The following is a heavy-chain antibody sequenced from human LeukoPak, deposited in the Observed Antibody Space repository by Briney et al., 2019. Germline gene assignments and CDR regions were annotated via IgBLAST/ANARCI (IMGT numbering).Heavy chain of an antibody. J-gene: IGHJ6*03. CDR1: GGSISSSSYY. CDR3: ARVRKGSGSYLNYYYYMDV. Sequence: SETLSLTCTVSGGSISSSSYYWGWIRQPPGKGLEWIGSIYYSGSTYYNPSLKSRVTISVDTSKNQFSLKLSSVTAADTAVYYCARVRKGSGSYLNYYYYMDVWGKGTTVTVSS. CDR2: IYYSGST. V-gene: IGHV4-39*07. D-gene: IGHD3-10*01.